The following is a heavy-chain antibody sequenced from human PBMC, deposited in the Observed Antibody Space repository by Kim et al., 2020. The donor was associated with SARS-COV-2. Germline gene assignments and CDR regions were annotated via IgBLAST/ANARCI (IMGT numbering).Heavy chain of an antibody. Sequence: TDYNPSIKSRVTISGDTSKNQFSVRLSSVTAADTAVYYCARVGTSGYYYPWGKGTLVTVSS. CDR3: ARVGTSGYYYP. V-gene: IGHV4-59*01. D-gene: IGHD3-22*01. J-gene: IGHJ5*02. CDR2: T.